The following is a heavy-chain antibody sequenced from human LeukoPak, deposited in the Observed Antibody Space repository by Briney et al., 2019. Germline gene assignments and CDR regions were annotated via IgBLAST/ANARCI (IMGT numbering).Heavy chain of an antibody. CDR1: GYTFTSYG. J-gene: IGHJ4*02. Sequence: GASVKVSCKASGYTFTSYGISWVRQAPGQGLEWMGWISAYNGNTNYAQKFQARVTLTRDTSISTAYMELSSLTSDDTAVYYCAKVLVAATHYLDSWGQGTLVTVSS. CDR3: AKVLVAATHYLDS. V-gene: IGHV1-18*01. D-gene: IGHD2-15*01. CDR2: ISAYNGNT.